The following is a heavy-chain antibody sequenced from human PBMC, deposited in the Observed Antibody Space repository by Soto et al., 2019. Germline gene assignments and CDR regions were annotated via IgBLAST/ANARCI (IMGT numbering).Heavy chain of an antibody. CDR3: ARDFGGDCSSTSCLTGGAFDI. CDR2: ISSSGSTI. CDR1: GFTFSDYY. Sequence: QVQLVESGGGLVKPGGPLRLSCAASGFTFSDYYMSWIRQAPGKGLEWVSYISSSGSTIYYADSVKGRFTISRDNAKNSLYLQMNSLRAEDTAVYYCARDFGGDCSSTSCLTGGAFDIWGQGTMVTVSS. V-gene: IGHV3-11*01. J-gene: IGHJ3*02. D-gene: IGHD2-2*01.